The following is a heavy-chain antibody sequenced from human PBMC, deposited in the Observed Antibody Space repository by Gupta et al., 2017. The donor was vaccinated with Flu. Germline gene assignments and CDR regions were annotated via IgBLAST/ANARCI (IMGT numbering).Heavy chain of an antibody. J-gene: IGHJ4*02. D-gene: IGHD6-6*01. Sequence: EVQLVESGGGLVKPGGSLRLSCAASGFTFSTYYMNWVRQAPGKGLEWVSSISSSSSYIYYADSVKGRFTISRDNAKNSLYLQMHSLRADDTAVYYCTRSYSSSSENDYWGQGTLVTVSS. CDR3: TRSYSSSSENDY. V-gene: IGHV3-21*06. CDR1: GFTFSTYY. CDR2: ISSSSSYI.